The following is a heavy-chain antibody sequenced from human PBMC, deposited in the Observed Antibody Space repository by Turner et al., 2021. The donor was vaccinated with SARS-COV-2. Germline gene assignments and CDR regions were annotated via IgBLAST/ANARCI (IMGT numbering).Heavy chain of an antibody. V-gene: IGHV3-33*01. D-gene: IGHD6-19*01. CDR1: GFTFSNYG. CDR3: AREGTISVAAGAFDI. CDR2: IWYDGSNK. Sequence: QLQLVESGGGVVQPGRSLILSCSASGFTFSNYGLHWVRQAPAKGLEWVAVIWYDGSNKSYADSVKGRFTISRDNSKNPLYLQMNSLRAEDTAVYYCAREGTISVAAGAFDIWGQGTMVTVSS. J-gene: IGHJ3*02.